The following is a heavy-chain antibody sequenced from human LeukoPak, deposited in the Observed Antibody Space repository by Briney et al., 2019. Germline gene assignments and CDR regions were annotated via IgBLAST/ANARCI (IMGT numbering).Heavy chain of an antibody. CDR1: GLTFYTYG. D-gene: IGHD1-14*01. CDR3: ATETNGRHYDY. J-gene: IGHJ4*02. V-gene: IGHV3-21*06. Sequence: GGSLRLSCAASGLTFYTYGMNWVRQAPGKGLEWVSSIGPTGSDRYHADSIKGRFTISRDNANNFLYPQMNSLRAEDTAVYYCATETNGRHYDYWGQGTLLTVSS. CDR2: IGPTGSDR.